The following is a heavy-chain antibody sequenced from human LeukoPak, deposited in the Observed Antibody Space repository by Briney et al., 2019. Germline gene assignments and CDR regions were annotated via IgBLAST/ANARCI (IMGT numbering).Heavy chain of an antibody. V-gene: IGHV3-23*01. Sequence: GGSLRLSCAASGFTFSSHGMSWVRQAPGKGLEWVSGIVGGAGGTYYADSVKGRFTISRDNSKNTLYPQMNSLRAEDTAVYYCAHGSMYQLDYWGQGTLVTVSS. CDR2: IVGGAGGT. D-gene: IGHD2-2*01. J-gene: IGHJ4*02. CDR3: AHGSMYQLDY. CDR1: GFTFSSHG.